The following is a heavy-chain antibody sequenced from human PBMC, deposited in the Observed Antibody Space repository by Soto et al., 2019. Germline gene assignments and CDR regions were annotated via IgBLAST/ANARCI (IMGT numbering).Heavy chain of an antibody. Sequence: GGSLRLSCAASGFTFSNDALHWGREAPGKGLECFSSISGSGGNTNYADSAKGRCTIPRDNSKNTLYLQMNSLRAEDTAIYYCAKGAYGDYGEFDYWGQGTLVTVSS. CDR1: GFTFSNDA. D-gene: IGHD4-17*01. J-gene: IGHJ4*02. CDR3: AKGAYGDYGEFDY. V-gene: IGHV3-23*01. CDR2: ISGSGGNT.